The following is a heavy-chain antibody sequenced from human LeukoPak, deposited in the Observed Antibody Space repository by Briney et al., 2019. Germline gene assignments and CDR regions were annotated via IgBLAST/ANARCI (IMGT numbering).Heavy chain of an antibody. D-gene: IGHD3-3*01. Sequence: GGSLRLSCAASGFTFSSYGMHWVRQAPGKGLEWVAVISYDGSNKYYADSVKGRFTISRDNSKNTLYLQMNSLRAEDTAVYYCARPGRGHDFWSGYSRGPYYYMDVWGKGTTVTVSS. V-gene: IGHV3-30*03. J-gene: IGHJ6*03. CDR1: GFTFSSYG. CDR3: ARPGRGHDFWSGYSRGPYYYMDV. CDR2: ISYDGSNK.